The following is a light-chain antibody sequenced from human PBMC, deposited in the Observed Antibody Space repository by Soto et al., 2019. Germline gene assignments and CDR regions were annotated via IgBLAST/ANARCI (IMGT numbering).Light chain of an antibody. CDR2: KAS. CDR1: ESVKSW. V-gene: IGKV1-5*03. Sequence: DVQMTQSPSTLFASVGDSVTVICRASESVKSWLSWYQQKPGKSPKFLIYKASSLESGVPSRFSGSGSGTEFTLTISSLQPDDFATYYCQQYNWYPWTFGQGTQVEIK. CDR3: QQYNWYPWT. J-gene: IGKJ1*01.